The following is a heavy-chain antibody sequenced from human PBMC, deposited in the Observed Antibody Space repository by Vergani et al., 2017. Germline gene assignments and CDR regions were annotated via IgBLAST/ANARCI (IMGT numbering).Heavy chain of an antibody. D-gene: IGHD1-1*01. CDR3: ARFPNWSFDY. CDR1: GFTFSDYY. CDR2: ISRSGSST. V-gene: IGHV3-11*01. Sequence: QVQLVESGGGLVKPGGSLRLSCAASGFTFSDYYMTWIRQAPGKGLEWVSYISRSGSSTYYADSVRGRFTISRDNAKNSLYLQMNSPRAEDTAVYYCARFPNWSFDYWGQGTLVTVSS. J-gene: IGHJ4*02.